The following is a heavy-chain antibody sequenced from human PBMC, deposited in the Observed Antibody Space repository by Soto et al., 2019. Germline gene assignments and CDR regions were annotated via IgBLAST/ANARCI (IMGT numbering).Heavy chain of an antibody. V-gene: IGHV3-23*01. D-gene: IGHD3-22*01. Sequence: EVQLLESGGGLVQPGGSLRLSCAASGFTFSRYAMSWVRQAPGKGLEWVSAISAGGGSTYYADSVKGRFTISRDNPKNSVDLQMNRLRAEDTAVLYCAKAYDTSGYHYERAFDYWCQGILVTVST. CDR1: GFTFSRYA. J-gene: IGHJ4*02. CDR3: AKAYDTSGYHYERAFDY. CDR2: ISAGGGST.